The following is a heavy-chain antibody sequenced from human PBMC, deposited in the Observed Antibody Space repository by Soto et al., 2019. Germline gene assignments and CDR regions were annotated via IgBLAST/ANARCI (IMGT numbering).Heavy chain of an antibody. CDR2: IDPSDSYT. D-gene: IGHD4-17*01. J-gene: IGHJ4*02. CDR3: ARTSYDSGTSRFMGY. V-gene: IGHV5-10-1*01. CDR1: GYSFTSYW. Sequence: GESLKISCKGSGYSFTSYWISWVRQMPGKGLEWMGRIDPSDSYTNYSPSFQGHVTISADKSISTAYLQWSSLKASDTAMYYCARTSYDSGTSRFMGYWGQGTLVTVSS.